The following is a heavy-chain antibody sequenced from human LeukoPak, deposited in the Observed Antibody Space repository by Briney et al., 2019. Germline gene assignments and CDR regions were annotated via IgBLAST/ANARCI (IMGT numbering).Heavy chain of an antibody. CDR3: ARGLDDIDNWFDP. Sequence: PSETLSLTCAVSGASISGSGYYLGWIRQPPGKGLEWIGYIYYSGSTNYNPSLKSRVTISVDTSKNQFSLKLSSVTTADTAVYYCARGLDDIDNWFDPWGQGTLVTVSS. CDR1: GASISGSGYY. J-gene: IGHJ5*02. D-gene: IGHD3-9*01. CDR2: IYYSGST. V-gene: IGHV4-61*08.